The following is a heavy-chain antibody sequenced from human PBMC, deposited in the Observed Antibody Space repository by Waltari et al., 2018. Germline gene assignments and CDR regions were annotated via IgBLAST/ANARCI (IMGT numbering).Heavy chain of an antibody. J-gene: IGHJ4*02. CDR3: ARGADL. CDR1: GFTLLCPW. Sequence: EVQLVESGGGFVQPGGSLRLSCAASGFTLLCPWLHWVRQVPGKGLVWVSRSSGDGSTINYADSVKGRFTISRDTAKNTLYLQMNSLRAEDTAVYYCARGADLRGQGILVTVSS. D-gene: IGHD3-3*01. V-gene: IGHV3-74*01. CDR2: SSGDGSTI.